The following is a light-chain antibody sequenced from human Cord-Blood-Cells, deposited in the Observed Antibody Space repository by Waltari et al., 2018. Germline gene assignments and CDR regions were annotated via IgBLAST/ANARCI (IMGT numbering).Light chain of an antibody. V-gene: IGKV1-39*01. CDR3: QQSYSTPLT. CDR2: AAS. J-gene: IGKJ4*01. CDR1: QSISSY. Sequence: GDRVTITCRASQSISSYLNWYQQKPGKAPKLLIYAASSLQSGVPSRFSGSGSGTDFTLTISSLQPEDFATYYCQQSYSTPLTFGGGTRVEIK.